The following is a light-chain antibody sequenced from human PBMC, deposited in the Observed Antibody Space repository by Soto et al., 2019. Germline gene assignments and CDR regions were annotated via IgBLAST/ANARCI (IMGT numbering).Light chain of an antibody. CDR1: SSNIGSNT. CDR2: SNN. V-gene: IGLV1-44*01. J-gene: IGLJ3*02. Sequence: HSVLTQPPSASGTPGQRVTISCSGSSSNIGSNTVSWYQQLPLSAPKLLIYSNNQRPSGVPDRFSGSKSGTSASLAISGLRSEDEADYYCAAWDDSLSGGVFGGGTKLTVL. CDR3: AAWDDSLSGGV.